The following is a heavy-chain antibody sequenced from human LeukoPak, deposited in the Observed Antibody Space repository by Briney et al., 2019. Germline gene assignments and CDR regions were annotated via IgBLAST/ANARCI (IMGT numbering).Heavy chain of an antibody. J-gene: IGHJ5*02. CDR1: GGSISSYY. CDR2: IHTSGST. V-gene: IGHV4-4*07. CDR3: VRAGDCGDYVGWFDP. D-gene: IGHD4-17*01. Sequence: SETLSLTCTVSGGSISSYYWSWIRQPAGKGLEWIGRIHTSGSTNYNPSLKSRLTMSVDTSKNQFSLKLNSVTAADTAVYYCVRAGDCGDYVGWFDPWGQGTLVTVSS.